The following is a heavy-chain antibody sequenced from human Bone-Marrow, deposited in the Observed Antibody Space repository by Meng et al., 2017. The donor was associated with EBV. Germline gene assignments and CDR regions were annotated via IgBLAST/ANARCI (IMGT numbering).Heavy chain of an antibody. CDR3: ASESGRGYTPDY. V-gene: IGHV1-69*06. Sequence: QVQLVESGAEDKKTWSSVKVACKTSGGTFSSEAISWVRQAPGQGLEWMGGLIPMLGAPNYAQKFQDRVTIIADKSMSIHYMELSSLRSDDTAVYYCASESGRGYTPDYWGRGTLVTVS. CDR1: GGTFSSEA. J-gene: IGHJ4*02. CDR2: LIPMLGAP. D-gene: IGHD3-10*01.